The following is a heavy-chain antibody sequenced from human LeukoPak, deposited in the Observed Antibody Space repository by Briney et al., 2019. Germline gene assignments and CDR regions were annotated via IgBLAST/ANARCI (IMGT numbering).Heavy chain of an antibody. V-gene: IGHV3-21*01. CDR1: GFTFSSYA. Sequence: GGSLRLSCAASGFTFSSYAMSWVRQAPGKGLEWVSSISSSSSYIYYADSVKGRFTISRDNAKNSLYLQMNSLRAEDTAVYYCATRVDTAMEDSFDYWGQGTLVTVSS. D-gene: IGHD5-18*01. CDR3: ATRVDTAMEDSFDY. CDR2: ISSSSSYI. J-gene: IGHJ4*02.